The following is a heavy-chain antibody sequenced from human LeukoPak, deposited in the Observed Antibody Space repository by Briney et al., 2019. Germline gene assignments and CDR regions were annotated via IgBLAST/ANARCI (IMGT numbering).Heavy chain of an antibody. CDR1: GFTFTNFA. Sequence: ASVKVSCKASGFTFTNFAVQWVRQARGQRLEWIGWIVVGTGNTNYAQKFQERVTIIRDMSTSTVYMELSSLRSEDTAVYFCAAIGEGIFGVVYWGQGTLVTVSS. CDR3: AAIGEGIFGVVY. CDR2: IVVGTGNT. D-gene: IGHD3-3*01. V-gene: IGHV1-58*01. J-gene: IGHJ4*02.